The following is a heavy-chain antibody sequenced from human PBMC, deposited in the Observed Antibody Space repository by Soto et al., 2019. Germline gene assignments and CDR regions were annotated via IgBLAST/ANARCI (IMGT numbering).Heavy chain of an antibody. CDR1: GFSFTSH. CDR3: VRVGRSAWPDY. J-gene: IGHJ4*02. V-gene: IGHV3-72*01. CDR2: IRNKANNYAT. Sequence: SLKNSWKGSGFSFTSHMGLVPQGPGKGLEWVARIRNKANNYATEYAASVKGRFTISRDDSKDSLYLQMSSLKTEDTAVFFCVRVGRSAWPDYWGQGTLVTVS. D-gene: IGHD2-15*01.